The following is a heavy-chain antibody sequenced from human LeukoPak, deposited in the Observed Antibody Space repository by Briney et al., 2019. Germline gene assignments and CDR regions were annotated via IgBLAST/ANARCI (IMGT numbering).Heavy chain of an antibody. CDR2: TYYRSKWYN. CDR1: GDSVSSNSAA. J-gene: IGHJ3*02. V-gene: IGHV6-1*01. CDR3: ARGVQQWLLPTEDAFDI. Sequence: SQTLSHSCAISGDSVSSNSAAWNWIRQSPSRGLEWLGRTYYRSKWYNDYAVSVKSRITINPDTSKNQFSLQLTSVTPEDTAVYYCARGVQQWLLPTEDAFDIWGRGPMVTVSS. D-gene: IGHD6-19*01.